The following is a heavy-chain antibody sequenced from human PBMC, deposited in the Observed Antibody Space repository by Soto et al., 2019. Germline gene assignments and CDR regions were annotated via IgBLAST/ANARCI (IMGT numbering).Heavy chain of an antibody. CDR3: ARWIAAAAESIYYGMDV. CDR2: ISSSSSYI. V-gene: IGHV3-21*01. J-gene: IGHJ6*02. Sequence: VGSLRLSCAASGFTFSSYSMNWVRQAPGKGLEWVSSISSSSSYIYYADSVKGRFTISRDNAKNSLYLQMNSLRAEDTAVYYCARWIAAAAESIYYGMDVWGQGTTVTVSS. CDR1: GFTFSSYS. D-gene: IGHD6-13*01.